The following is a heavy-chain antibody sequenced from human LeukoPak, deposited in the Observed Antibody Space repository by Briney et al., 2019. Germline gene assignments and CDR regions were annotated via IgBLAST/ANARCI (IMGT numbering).Heavy chain of an antibody. D-gene: IGHD7-27*01. CDR2: ISSSSRSI. V-gene: IGHV3-21*01. J-gene: IGHJ4*02. Sequence: GGSLRLSCAASGFTFSSYTMNWVRQAPGKGLEWVSSISSSSRSIFYADSVRGRFTTSRDNAKNSLFLQMNSLRAEDTAVYYLGKTQGPLTGNGFDHWGRGTLV. CDR1: GFTFSSYT. CDR3: GKTQGPLTGNGFDH.